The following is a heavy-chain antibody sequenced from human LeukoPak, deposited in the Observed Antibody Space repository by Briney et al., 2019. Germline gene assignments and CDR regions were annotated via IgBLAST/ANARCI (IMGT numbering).Heavy chain of an antibody. Sequence: GGSLRLSCAASGFTFSSYEMNWVRQAPGKGLEWVSYISSSGSTIYYADSVKGRFTISRENSKNTLYVQMNGLRAEDTAVYYCARVGYTYGFLGAFDIWGQGTMVTVSS. CDR2: ISSSGSTI. V-gene: IGHV3-48*03. CDR1: GFTFSSYE. J-gene: IGHJ3*02. D-gene: IGHD3/OR15-3a*01. CDR3: ARVGYTYGFLGAFDI.